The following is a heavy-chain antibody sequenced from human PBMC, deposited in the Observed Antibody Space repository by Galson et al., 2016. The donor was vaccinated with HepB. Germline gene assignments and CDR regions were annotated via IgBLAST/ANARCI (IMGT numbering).Heavy chain of an antibody. Sequence: CAISGDSVSSNSATWNWIRQSPSRRLEWLGRTYYRSKWYNDYALPVKSRITINPDTSKNQFSLQLNSVTPEDTAVYYCARVRSGYSGYANPYYYGMDVWGQGTTVTVSS. CDR2: TYYRSKWYN. D-gene: IGHD5-12*01. V-gene: IGHV6-1*01. CDR3: ARVRSGYSGYANPYYYGMDV. CDR1: GDSVSSNSAT. J-gene: IGHJ6*02.